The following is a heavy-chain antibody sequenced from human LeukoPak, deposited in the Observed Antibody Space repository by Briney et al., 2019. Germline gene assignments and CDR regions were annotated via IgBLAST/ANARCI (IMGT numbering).Heavy chain of an antibody. Sequence: PRGSLRLSCAASGFTFSSYSMNWVRQAPGKGLEWVSSISSSSSYIYYADSVKGRFTISRDNAKNSLYLQMNSLRAEDTAVYYCARDSNYQLLPNWFDPWGQGTLVTVSS. CDR1: GFTFSSYS. V-gene: IGHV3-21*01. CDR3: ARDSNYQLLPNWFDP. CDR2: ISSSSSYI. D-gene: IGHD2-2*01. J-gene: IGHJ5*02.